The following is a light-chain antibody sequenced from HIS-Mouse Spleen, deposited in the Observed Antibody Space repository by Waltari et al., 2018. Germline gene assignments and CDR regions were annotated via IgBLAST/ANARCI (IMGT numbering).Light chain of an antibody. CDR3: QSYDSSIVV. CDR1: XGRIARNY. J-gene: IGLJ2*01. Sequence: NFMLTQPHSVSESPGKTVTIPCTGXXGRIARNYVQWYQQRPGSAPTTVIYEDNQRPSGVPDRFSGSIDSSSNSASLTISGLKTEDEADYYCQSYDSSIVVFGGGTKLTVL. CDR2: EDN. V-gene: IGLV6-57*02.